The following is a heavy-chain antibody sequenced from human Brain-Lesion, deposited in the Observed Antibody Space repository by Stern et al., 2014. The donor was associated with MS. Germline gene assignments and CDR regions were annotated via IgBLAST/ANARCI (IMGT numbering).Heavy chain of an antibody. CDR2: VQQDGSET. D-gene: IGHD6-19*01. CDR3: VRAAFTTGWYYWYFDL. CDR1: GFTFSNYW. Sequence: EVQLVESGGGLVQPGGSLRLSCAASGFTFSNYWMNWVRQAPGKGLEWVANVQQDGSETYYADSVKGRFTISRDNAKNSLYLQVNSLRAEDTAVYYCVRAAFTTGWYYWYFDLWGRGTLVTVSS. V-gene: IGHV3-7*01. J-gene: IGHJ2*01.